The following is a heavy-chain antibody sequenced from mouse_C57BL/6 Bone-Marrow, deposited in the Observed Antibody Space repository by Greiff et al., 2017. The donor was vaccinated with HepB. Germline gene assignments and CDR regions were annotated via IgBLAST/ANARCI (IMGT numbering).Heavy chain of an antibody. CDR1: GFSLSTFGMG. CDR2: IWWDDNK. D-gene: IGHD1-1*01. J-gene: IGHJ2*01. CDR3: ARMEYYGSSEDFDY. V-gene: IGHV8-8*01. Sequence: QVTLKVSGPGILQPSQTLSLTCSFSGFSLSTFGMGVGLIRQPSGKGLEWLAHIWWDDNKYYNPALKSRLTISKDTSKNQVFLKIANVDTADTATYYCARMEYYGSSEDFDYWGQGTTLTVSS.